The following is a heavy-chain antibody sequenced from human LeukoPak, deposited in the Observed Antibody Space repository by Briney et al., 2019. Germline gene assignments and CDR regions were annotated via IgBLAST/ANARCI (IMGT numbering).Heavy chain of an antibody. CDR3: AKMGKTENHYGSGRFSYYYYMDV. V-gene: IGHV3-23*01. J-gene: IGHJ6*03. CDR1: GFTFSSYG. Sequence: GGTLRLSCAASGFTFSSYGMSWVRQAPGKGLEWVSAIGGSGGSTYYAESVKGRFTISRDNSKNTLYLQMNSLRAEDTAVYYCAKMGKTENHYGSGRFSYYYYMDVWGKGTTVTISS. CDR2: IGGSGGST. D-gene: IGHD3-10*01.